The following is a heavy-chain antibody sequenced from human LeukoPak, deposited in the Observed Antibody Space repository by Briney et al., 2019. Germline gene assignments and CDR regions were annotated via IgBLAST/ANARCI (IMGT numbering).Heavy chain of an antibody. J-gene: IGHJ4*02. V-gene: IGHV3-66*02. CDR3: ARVGDYSAKD. CDR2: IDSGSNK. Sequence: GDSLPLPCAASGMIGSNNYVIGLREAREGGLELVSGIDSGSNKYYADSVKGRFTISRDNSKNTLYLQMDSLRDEDTAVYHCARVGDYSAKDWGQGTLVTVSS. CDR1: GMIGSNNY. D-gene: IGHD4-11*01.